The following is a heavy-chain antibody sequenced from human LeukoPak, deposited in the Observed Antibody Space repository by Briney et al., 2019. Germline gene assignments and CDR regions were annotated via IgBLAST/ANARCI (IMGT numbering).Heavy chain of an antibody. J-gene: IGHJ5*02. CDR3: ARDIVVVPAAMPYNWFDP. CDR1: GGTFSSYA. CDR2: IIPIFGTA. D-gene: IGHD2-2*01. V-gene: IGHV1-69*06. Sequence: ASVKVSCKASGGTFSSYAISWVRQAPGQGLEWMGGIIPIFGTANYAQKFQGRVTTTADKSTSTAYMELSSLRSEDTAVYYCARDIVVVPAAMPYNWFDPWGQGTLVTVSS.